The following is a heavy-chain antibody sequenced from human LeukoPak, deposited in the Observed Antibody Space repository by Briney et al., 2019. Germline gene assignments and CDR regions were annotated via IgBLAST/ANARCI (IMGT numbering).Heavy chain of an antibody. D-gene: IGHD6-13*01. Sequence: GGSLRLSCAASGFTFSNAWMSWVRQAPGKGLEWVGRIKSKTDGGTTDYAAPVKGRFTISRDDSKNTLYLQMNSLKTEDTAVYYCTAEYSGLGDVLDPWGQGTLVTVSS. J-gene: IGHJ5*02. V-gene: IGHV3-15*01. CDR1: GFTFSNAW. CDR3: TAEYSGLGDVLDP. CDR2: IKSKTDGGTT.